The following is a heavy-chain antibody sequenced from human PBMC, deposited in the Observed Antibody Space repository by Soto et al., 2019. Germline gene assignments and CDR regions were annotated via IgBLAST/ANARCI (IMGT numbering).Heavy chain of an antibody. V-gene: IGHV3-23*01. J-gene: IGHJ4*02. CDR3: AKDRKYYYGSGSSTTRMVFDY. D-gene: IGHD3-10*01. CDR2: ISGSGGST. Sequence: EVQLLESGGGLVQPGGSLRLSCAASGFTFSSYAMSWVRQAPGKGLEWVSAISGSGGSTYYADSVKGRFTISRDNSKNTLYLQMNRLRAEDTAVYYCAKDRKYYYGSGSSTTRMVFDYWGQGTLVTVSS. CDR1: GFTFSSYA.